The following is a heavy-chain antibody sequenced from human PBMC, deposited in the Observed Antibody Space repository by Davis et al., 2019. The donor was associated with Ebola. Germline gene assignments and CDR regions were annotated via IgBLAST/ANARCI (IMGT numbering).Heavy chain of an antibody. Sequence: GSLRLSCSVSGGSISSYYWSWIRQPPGKGLEWIGDVYDSETTNYNPSLNSRVTMSVETTKNQFFLKLSSVTAADTAVYYCARGIRDGAGDWFDPWGQGTLVTVSS. J-gene: IGHJ5*02. V-gene: IGHV4-59*01. CDR2: VYDSETT. D-gene: IGHD2/OR15-2a*01. CDR3: ARGIRDGAGDWFDP. CDR1: GGSISSYY.